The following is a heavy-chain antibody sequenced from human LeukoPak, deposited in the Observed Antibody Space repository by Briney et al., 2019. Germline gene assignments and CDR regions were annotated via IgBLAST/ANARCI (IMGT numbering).Heavy chain of an antibody. D-gene: IGHD1-26*01. CDR2: IYYSGNT. V-gene: IGHV4-59*01. Sequence: SETLSLTCTVSGGSISSYYWNWIRQPPGKGLEWIAYIYYSGNTNYNPSLKSRVTISVDTSKNQFSLKLSSVAAADTAVYYCARDVGATPGYFDYWGQGTLVTVSS. CDR1: GGSISSYY. CDR3: ARDVGATPGYFDY. J-gene: IGHJ4*02.